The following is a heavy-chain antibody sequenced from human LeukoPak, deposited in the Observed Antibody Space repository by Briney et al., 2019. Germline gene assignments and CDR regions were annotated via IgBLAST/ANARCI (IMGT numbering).Heavy chain of an antibody. V-gene: IGHV3-23*01. Sequence: GGSLRLSCAASGFTFSSYTMTWVRQAPGKGLEWVSRVRGNGGDTSYADSVKGRITISRDNSKNTLYLQMSSLRAEDTAVYYCAKGAGMYVTAPDYWGQGTLVTVSS. CDR2: VRGNGGDT. CDR1: GFTFSSYT. CDR3: AKGAGMYVTAPDY. D-gene: IGHD2-21*02. J-gene: IGHJ4*02.